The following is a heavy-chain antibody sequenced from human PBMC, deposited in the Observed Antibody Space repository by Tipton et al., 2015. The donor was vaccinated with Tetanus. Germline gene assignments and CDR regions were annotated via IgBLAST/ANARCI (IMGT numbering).Heavy chain of an antibody. CDR2: IYYSGST. CDR1: GGSVSSGGYY. D-gene: IGHD1-26*01. CDR3: ARDQEGGARGWNYFDY. Sequence: TLSLTCTVSGGSVSSGGYYWSWIRQHPGKGLEWIGDIYYSGSTYYSPSLKSRVTISVDTSKNQFSLRLNSVTAADTAVYYCARDQEGGARGWNYFDYWGQGALVTVSS. J-gene: IGHJ4*02. V-gene: IGHV4-31*03.